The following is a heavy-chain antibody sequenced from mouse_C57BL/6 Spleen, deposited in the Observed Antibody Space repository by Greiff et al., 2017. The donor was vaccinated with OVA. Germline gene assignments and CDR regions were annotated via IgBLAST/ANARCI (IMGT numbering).Heavy chain of an antibody. CDR1: GYAFTNYL. J-gene: IGHJ2*01. CDR2: INPGGGGT. D-gene: IGHD2-5*01. Sequence: QVQLQQSGAELVRPGTSVKVSCKASGYAFTNYLIEWVKQRPGQGLEWIGVINPGGGGTTYNEQFKGKATLPADKSSSTAYMQLRSRTSEDSAVYFCASSYSNRTFYFDYWGQGTTLTVSS. CDR3: ASSYSNRTFYFDY. V-gene: IGHV1-54*01.